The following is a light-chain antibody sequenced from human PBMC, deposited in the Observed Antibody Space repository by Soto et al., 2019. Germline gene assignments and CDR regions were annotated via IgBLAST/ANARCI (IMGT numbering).Light chain of an antibody. V-gene: IGLV2-14*01. J-gene: IGLJ2*01. Sequence: QSALTQPASVSGSPGQSITISCTGTSSDVGDYNYVSWYQQHPGKAPKLMIYEVSNRPSGVSNRFSGSKSGNTASLTISGLQAEDEADYYCISYTRNSTLVFGGGTKLTVL. CDR2: EVS. CDR1: SSDVGDYNY. CDR3: ISYTRNSTLV.